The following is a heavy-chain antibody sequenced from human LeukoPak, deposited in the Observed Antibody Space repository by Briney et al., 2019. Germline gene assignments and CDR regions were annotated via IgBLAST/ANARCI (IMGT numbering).Heavy chain of an antibody. Sequence: GGSLRLSCAASGFTFSSSYVMTWVRQAPGKALEWVSTISAGGFTTSYADSVKGRFTISRDISKSTLYLQVNSLRVEDTAVYYCASRYGSSYYWGQGTLVTVSS. J-gene: IGHJ4*02. V-gene: IGHV3-23*01. CDR3: ASRYGSSYY. CDR2: ISAGGFTT. CDR1: GFTFSSSYV. D-gene: IGHD6-6*01.